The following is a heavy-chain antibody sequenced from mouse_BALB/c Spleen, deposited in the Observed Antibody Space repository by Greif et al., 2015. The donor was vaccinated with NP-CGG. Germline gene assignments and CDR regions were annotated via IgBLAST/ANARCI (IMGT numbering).Heavy chain of an antibody. CDR1: GFTFTDYY. CDR2: IRNKANGYTT. Sequence: EVKVVESGGGLVQPGGSLRLSCATSGFTFTDYYMSWVRQPPGKALEWLGFIRNKANGYTTEYSASVKGRFTISRDNSQSILYLQMNTLRAEDSATYYCARDGYFRFYAMDYWGQGTSVTASS. CDR3: ARDGYFRFYAMDY. J-gene: IGHJ4*01. D-gene: IGHD2-3*01. V-gene: IGHV7-3*02.